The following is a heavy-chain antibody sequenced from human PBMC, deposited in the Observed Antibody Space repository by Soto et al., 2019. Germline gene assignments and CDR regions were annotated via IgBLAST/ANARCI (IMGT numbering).Heavy chain of an antibody. V-gene: IGHV1-69*13. D-gene: IGHD3-16*01. Sequence: SVKVSCNVSGGTFSTYAISWVRQAPGQGIEWMGGIIPIFGTANYAQQFQGRVTTTADESTSTAYMELSSLRSEDTAVYYCARFTPPDSFDNWGQGAMVTVSS. CDR2: IIPIFGTA. J-gene: IGHJ3*02. CDR1: GGTFSTYA. CDR3: ARFTPPDSFDN.